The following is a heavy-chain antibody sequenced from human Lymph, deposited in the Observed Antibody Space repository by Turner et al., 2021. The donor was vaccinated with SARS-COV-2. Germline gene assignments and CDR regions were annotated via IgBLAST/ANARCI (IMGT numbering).Heavy chain of an antibody. J-gene: IGHJ4*02. CDR3: AIGSAKPQWLELFGY. CDR2: FDPEDGDT. CDR1: GYTLTELS. V-gene: IGHV1-24*01. Sequence: QLQLVQSGAEVMTPGASLKFPCKFSGYTLTELSMHWVRQAPGKGLEWMGGFDPEDGDTTYAQKCQGRVTMTEDKSTDTPYMELSSLRSEDTAVYYCAIGSAKPQWLELFGYWGQGTLVTVSS. D-gene: IGHD6-19*01.